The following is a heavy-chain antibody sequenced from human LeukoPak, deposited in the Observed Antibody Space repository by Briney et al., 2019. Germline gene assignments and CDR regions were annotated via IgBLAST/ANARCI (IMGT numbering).Heavy chain of an antibody. CDR2: ISYDGSNK. V-gene: IGHV3-30*03. CDR3: ARGYDILTGYLYYFDY. Sequence: PGGSLRLSCAASGFTFSSYGMHWVRQAPGKGLEWVAVISYDGSNKYYADSVKGRFTISRDNSKNTLYLQMNSLRAEDTAVYYCARGYDILTGYLYYFDYWGQGTLVTVSS. D-gene: IGHD3-9*01. CDR1: GFTFSSYG. J-gene: IGHJ4*02.